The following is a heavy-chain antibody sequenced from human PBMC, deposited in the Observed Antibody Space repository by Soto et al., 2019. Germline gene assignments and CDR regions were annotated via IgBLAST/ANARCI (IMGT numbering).Heavy chain of an antibody. J-gene: IGHJ6*02. CDR3: AKDNYVWGSYRYTSYYYYGMAV. Sequence: GGSLRLSCAASGFTFSSYAMSWVRQAPGKGLEWVSAISGSGGSTYYADSVKGRFTISRDNSKNTLYLQMNSLRAEDTAVYYCAKDNYVWGSYRYTSYYYYGMAVWGQGTTVTVSS. CDR2: ISGSGGST. V-gene: IGHV3-23*01. D-gene: IGHD3-16*02. CDR1: GFTFSSYA.